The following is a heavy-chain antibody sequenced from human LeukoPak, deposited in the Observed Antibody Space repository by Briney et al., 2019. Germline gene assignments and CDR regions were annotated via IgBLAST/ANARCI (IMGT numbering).Heavy chain of an antibody. Sequence: HPGGSLRLSCAASGFTFGSYTMHWVRQAPGKGLEWVAVISYDGSNKYYAESVKGRFTISRDNSKNTLYLEMNSLRAEDTAVYYCARDRAYSSSSGNWFDPWGQGTLVTVSS. CDR2: ISYDGSNK. D-gene: IGHD6-6*01. V-gene: IGHV3-30-3*01. CDR3: ARDRAYSSSSGNWFDP. J-gene: IGHJ5*02. CDR1: GFTFGSYT.